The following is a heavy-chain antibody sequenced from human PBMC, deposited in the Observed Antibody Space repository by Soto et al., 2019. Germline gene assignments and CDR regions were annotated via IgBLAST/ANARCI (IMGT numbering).Heavy chain of an antibody. CDR2: IYHSGST. CDR3: ASQRWLQWEGFYVDY. D-gene: IGHD1-26*01. J-gene: IGHJ4*02. Sequence: QLQLQESGPGLVKPSETLSLTCTVSVGSISSSGYYWVWIRQRPGDGLEWIGSIYHSGSTYYNPSLKSRVTVPVDTSKNKFYLGLSSVTAAVTAVYYGASQRWLQWEGFYVDYWGQGALVTVSS. V-gene: IGHV4-39*01. CDR1: VGSISSSGYY.